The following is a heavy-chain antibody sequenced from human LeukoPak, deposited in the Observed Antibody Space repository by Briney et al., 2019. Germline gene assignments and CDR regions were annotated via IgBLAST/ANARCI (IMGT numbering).Heavy chain of an antibody. D-gene: IGHD3-10*01. CDR1: GFTLSDYG. V-gene: IGHV3-30*02. CDR2: VRNDGGDK. J-gene: IGHJ4*02. CDR3: AKHYYGSGSQKYYFDY. Sequence: GASLRPSCAASGFTLSDYGMHWVRQAPGKGLEWVTMVRNDGGDKYYADSVRGRFTISRDNSKNTLYLQMNSLRPEDTGVYYCAKHYYGSGSQKYYFDYWGQGTLVTVPS.